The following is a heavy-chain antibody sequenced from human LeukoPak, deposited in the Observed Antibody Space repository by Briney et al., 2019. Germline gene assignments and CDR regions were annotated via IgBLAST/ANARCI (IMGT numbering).Heavy chain of an antibody. CDR1: GYTLTDSY. V-gene: IGHV1-2*02. CDR3: ATEEQYRIYFDH. CDR2: INPNSGDT. Sequence: ASVKVSCKASGYTLTDSYMHWVRQAPGQGLEWLAWINPNSGDTNYAQKFQGRVTVTRDTSISTAYMELSGLTSDDTAVYYCATEEQYRIYFDHWGQGTLVTVST. D-gene: IGHD5-18*01. J-gene: IGHJ4*02.